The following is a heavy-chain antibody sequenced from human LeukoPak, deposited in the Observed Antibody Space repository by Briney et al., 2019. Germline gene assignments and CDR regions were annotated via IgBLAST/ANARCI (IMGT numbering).Heavy chain of an antibody. CDR1: GFTFSTYT. D-gene: IGHD5-12*01. Sequence: GGSLRLSCAASGFTFSTYTMTWVRQAPGKGLEWVSSIGSNGGGTYYADSVKGRFAISRDNSKNTFYVQMNNLRTEDTAVYFCARGGGYDRAPYFDYWGQGSLVTVSS. CDR2: IGSNGGGT. CDR3: ARGGGYDRAPYFDY. V-gene: IGHV3-23*01. J-gene: IGHJ4*02.